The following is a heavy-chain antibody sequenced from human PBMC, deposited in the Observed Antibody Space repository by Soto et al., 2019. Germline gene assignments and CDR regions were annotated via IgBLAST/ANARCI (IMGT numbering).Heavy chain of an antibody. CDR3: ARDYYYYDSSGYYWFDP. CDR2: IIPIFGTA. Sequence: SVKVSFKASGGTFSSYAISWVRQAPGQGLEWMGGIIPIFGTANYAQKFQGRVTITADESTSTAYMELSSLRSEDTAVYYCARDYYYYDSSGYYWFDPWGQGTLVTVSS. D-gene: IGHD3-22*01. J-gene: IGHJ5*02. V-gene: IGHV1-69*13. CDR1: GGTFSSYA.